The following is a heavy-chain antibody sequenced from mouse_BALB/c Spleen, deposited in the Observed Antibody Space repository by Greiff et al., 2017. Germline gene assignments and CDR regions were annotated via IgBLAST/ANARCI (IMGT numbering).Heavy chain of an antibody. Sequence: QVQLQQSGPELVKPGASVKISCKASGYAFSSSWMNWVKQRPGQGLEWIGRIYPGDGDTNYNGKFKGKATLTADKSSSTAYMQLSSLTSVDSAVYYCARGDGYYVYAMDYWGQGTSVTVSS. V-gene: IGHV1-82*01. CDR1: GYAFSSSW. D-gene: IGHD2-3*01. CDR2: IYPGDGDT. CDR3: ARGDGYYVYAMDY. J-gene: IGHJ4*01.